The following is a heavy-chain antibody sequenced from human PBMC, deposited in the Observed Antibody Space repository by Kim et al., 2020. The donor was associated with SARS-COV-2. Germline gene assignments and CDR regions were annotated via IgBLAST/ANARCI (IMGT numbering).Heavy chain of an antibody. Sequence: GGSLRLSCAASGFTFSSYAMHWVRQAPGKGLEWVAVISYDGSNKYYADSVKGRFTISRDNSKNTLYLQMNSLRAEDTAVYYCARGGDCSSTSCYGGVLLDYWGQGTLVTVSS. CDR3: ARGGDCSSTSCYGGVLLDY. D-gene: IGHD2-2*01. CDR2: ISYDGSNK. V-gene: IGHV3-30*04. CDR1: GFTFSSYA. J-gene: IGHJ4*02.